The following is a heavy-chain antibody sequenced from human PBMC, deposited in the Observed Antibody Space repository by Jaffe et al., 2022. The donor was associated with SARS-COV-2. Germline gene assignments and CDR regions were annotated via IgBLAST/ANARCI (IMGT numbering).Heavy chain of an antibody. J-gene: IGHJ6*02. CDR3: ARVPPGVVVGARNYYYYAMDV. Sequence: QVQLVQSGAEVKKPGSSVKVSCKASGGTFGGYIITWVRQAPGLGLQWMGRITPLHNILDYAQEFQDRITITADKSTSTAFLELNSLTSADTAVYYCARVPPGVVVGARNYYYYAMDVWGQGTTVTVS. D-gene: IGHD1-26*01. V-gene: IGHV1-69*02. CDR2: ITPLHNIL. CDR1: GGTFGGYI.